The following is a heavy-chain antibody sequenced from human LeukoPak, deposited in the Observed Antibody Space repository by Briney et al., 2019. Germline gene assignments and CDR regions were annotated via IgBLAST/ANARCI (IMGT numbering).Heavy chain of an antibody. Sequence: SQTLSLTCTVSGDSITSDHYWTWIRQPPGKGLEWISYIYHSGNTYYNPSLRSRVTMSVATSKNQFSLKLSSVTAADTAVYYCARGLAIGSSNWYGGDFDYWGQGALVTVSS. D-gene: IGHD6-13*01. CDR2: IYHSGNT. CDR1: GDSITSDHY. V-gene: IGHV4-30-4*08. J-gene: IGHJ4*02. CDR3: ARGLAIGSSNWYGGDFDY.